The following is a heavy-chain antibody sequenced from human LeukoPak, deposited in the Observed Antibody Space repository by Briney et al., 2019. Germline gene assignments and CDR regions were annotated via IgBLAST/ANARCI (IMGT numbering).Heavy chain of an antibody. CDR2: IKQDGSEK. J-gene: IGHJ4*02. Sequence: QPGGSLRLSCAASGFTFSSYWMSWVRQAPGMGLEWVANIKQDGSEKNYVGSAKGRFTISRDNAKNSLYLQMSSLRAEDTAVYYCVRNSPDGWDWGQGTLVTVSS. D-gene: IGHD1-26*01. V-gene: IGHV3-7*03. CDR3: VRNSPDGWD. CDR1: GFTFSSYW.